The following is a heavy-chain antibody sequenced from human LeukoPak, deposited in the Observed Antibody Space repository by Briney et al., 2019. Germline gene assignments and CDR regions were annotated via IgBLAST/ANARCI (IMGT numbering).Heavy chain of an antibody. D-gene: IGHD6-19*01. Sequence: ASVKVSCKASGYTFTSYGISEVRQAPGQGLEWMGWISAYNGNTNYAQKLQGRVTMTTDTSTSTAYMELRSLRSDDTAVYYCARGGTGSGWYGVPFDYWGQGTLVTVSS. CDR1: GYTFTSYG. CDR3: ARGGTGSGWYGVPFDY. CDR2: ISAYNGNT. J-gene: IGHJ4*02. V-gene: IGHV1-18*01.